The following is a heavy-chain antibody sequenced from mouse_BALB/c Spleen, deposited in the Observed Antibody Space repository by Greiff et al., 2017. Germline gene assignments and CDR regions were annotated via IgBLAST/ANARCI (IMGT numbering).Heavy chain of an antibody. V-gene: IGHV5-6-3*01. J-gene: IGHJ2*01. CDR2: INSNGGST. CDR3: ARQGNYFDY. Sequence: EVQLVESGGGLVQPGGSLKLSCAASGFTFSSYGMSWVRQTPDKRLELVATINSNGGSTYYPDSVKGRFTISRDNAKNTLYLQMSSLKSEDTAMYYCARQGNYFDYWGQGTTLTVSS. CDR1: GFTFSSYG.